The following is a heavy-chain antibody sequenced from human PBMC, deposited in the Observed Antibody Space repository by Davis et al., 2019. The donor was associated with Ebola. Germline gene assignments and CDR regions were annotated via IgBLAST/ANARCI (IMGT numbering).Heavy chain of an antibody. CDR3: ARLLMAGVYFES. Sequence: MPSETLSLTCAVFGASLNTDYWTWIRQSPGKGLEWIGEVSHDGTTKSNPSLKRRVTISFDTSENQFFLRLTSVPDADTAVYFCARLLMAGVYFESGGQGSPVTVSS. D-gene: IGHD3-9*01. CDR2: VSHDGTT. V-gene: IGHV4-34*01. CDR1: GASLNTDY. J-gene: IGHJ4*02.